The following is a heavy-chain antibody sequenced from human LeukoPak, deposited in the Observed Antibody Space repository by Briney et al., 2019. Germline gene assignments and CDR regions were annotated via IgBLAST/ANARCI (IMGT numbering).Heavy chain of an antibody. J-gene: IGHJ5*02. V-gene: IGHV3-23*01. D-gene: IGHD3-10*01. CDR3: AKDYGSGSYYNVNFNWFDP. Sequence: GGSLRLSCAASGFTFNTYALSWVRQAPGKGLEWVSAISGSGGVTYYADSVKGRLTISRDNSKNTLYLQMNSLRAEDTAVYYCAKDYGSGSYYNVNFNWFDPWGQGTLVTVSS. CDR1: GFTFNTYA. CDR2: ISGSGGVT.